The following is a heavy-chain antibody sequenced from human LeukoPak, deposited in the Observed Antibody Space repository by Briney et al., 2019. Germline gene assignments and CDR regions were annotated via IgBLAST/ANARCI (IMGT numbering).Heavy chain of an antibody. J-gene: IGHJ3*02. CDR1: GGSISSYY. CDR3: ARGRHDYGAPGGAFDI. V-gene: IGHV4-59*01. Sequence: SETLSLTCTVSGGSISSYYWSWIRQPPGKGLEWIGYIYYSGSTNYNPSLKSRVTISVDTSKNQFSLKLSSVTAADTAVYYCARGRHDYGAPGGAFDIWGQGTMVTVSS. D-gene: IGHD4-17*01. CDR2: IYYSGST.